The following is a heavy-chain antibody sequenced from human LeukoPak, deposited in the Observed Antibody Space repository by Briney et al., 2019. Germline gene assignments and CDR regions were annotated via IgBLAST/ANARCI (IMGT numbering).Heavy chain of an antibody. J-gene: IGHJ4*02. CDR3: ARGRTTDY. CDR1: GYSISTSNY. Sequence: SDTLSLTCAVSGYSISTSNYWAWIRQPPGEGLEWIGEINHSGSTNYNPSLKSRVTISVDTSKNQFSLKLSSVTAADTAVYYCARGRTTDYWGQGTLVTVSS. CDR2: INHSGST. D-gene: IGHD4-11*01. V-gene: IGHV4-38-2*01.